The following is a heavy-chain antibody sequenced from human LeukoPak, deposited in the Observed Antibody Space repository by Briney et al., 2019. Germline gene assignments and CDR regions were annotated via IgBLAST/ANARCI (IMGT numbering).Heavy chain of an antibody. CDR2: INPSGGST. J-gene: IGHJ3*02. CDR3: ASGALYYDSSGYPYPYAFDI. Sequence: GASVKVSCKASGYTFTSYYMHWVRQAPGQGLEWMGIINPSGGSTSYAQKFQGRVTMTRDTSTSTVYMELSSLRSEDTAVYYCASGALYYDSSGYPYPYAFDIWGQETMVTVSS. D-gene: IGHD3-22*01. V-gene: IGHV1-46*01. CDR1: GYTFTSYY.